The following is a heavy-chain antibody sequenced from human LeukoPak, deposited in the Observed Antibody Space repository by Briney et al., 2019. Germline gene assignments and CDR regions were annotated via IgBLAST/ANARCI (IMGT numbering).Heavy chain of an antibody. J-gene: IGHJ6*03. CDR2: IYTSGST. CDR1: GVSISSYY. D-gene: IGHD5-18*01. CDR3: ARVVGYSYGYVDYYYYMDV. V-gene: IGHV4-4*07. Sequence: SETLSLTCTVSGVSISSYYWSWIRQPAGKGLEWIGRIYTSGSTNYNPSLKSRVTMSVDTSKNQFSLKLSSVTAADTAVYYCARVVGYSYGYVDYYYYMDVWGKGTTVTVSS.